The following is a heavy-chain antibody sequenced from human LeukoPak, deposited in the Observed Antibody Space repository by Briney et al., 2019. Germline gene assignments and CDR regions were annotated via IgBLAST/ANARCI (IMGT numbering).Heavy chain of an antibody. D-gene: IGHD1-26*01. J-gene: IGHJ4*02. CDR3: ARGYSGSYRVDY. CDR1: GFTFSSYA. CDR2: ISSDGSST. Sequence: GGSLRLSCAASGFTFSSYAMSWVCQAPGKGLVWVSRISSDGSSTTYADSVKGRFTISRDNAKNTLYLQMNSLRAEDTAVCYCARGYSGSYRVDYWGQGTLVTVSS. V-gene: IGHV3-74*01.